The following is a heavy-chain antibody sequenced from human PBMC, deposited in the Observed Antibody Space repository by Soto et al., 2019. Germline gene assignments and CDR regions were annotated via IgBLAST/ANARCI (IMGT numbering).Heavy chain of an antibody. D-gene: IGHD3-22*01. J-gene: IGHJ4*02. V-gene: IGHV1-46*01. CDR3: ASSSSGYPEY. Sequence: QVQVVQSGAEVKKPGASVKVSCEASGNTFTKYYIHWVRQAPGQGLEWMGAMNPDDGSASYAQKFRGRVTMTRVTSTRTVNMELSSLKNEDTAVYYCASSSSGYPEYWGQGTLVTVSS. CDR1: GNTFTKYY. CDR2: MNPDDGSA.